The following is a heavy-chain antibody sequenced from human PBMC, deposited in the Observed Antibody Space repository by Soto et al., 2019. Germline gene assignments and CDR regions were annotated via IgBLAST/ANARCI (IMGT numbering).Heavy chain of an antibody. CDR3: ARLKCSSTSCFRFVVDASDI. CDR1: GGSISSSNW. Sequence: QVQLQESGPGLVKPSGTLSLTCAVSGGSISSSNWWSWVRQPPGKGLEWIGEIYHSGSTNYNPSLKSRVTRSVHKSKHPLSRKLRTVTAADTAVSYCARLKCSSTSCFRFVVDASDIWGQGTMVTVSS. D-gene: IGHD2-2*01. V-gene: IGHV4-4*02. J-gene: IGHJ3*02. CDR2: IYHSGST.